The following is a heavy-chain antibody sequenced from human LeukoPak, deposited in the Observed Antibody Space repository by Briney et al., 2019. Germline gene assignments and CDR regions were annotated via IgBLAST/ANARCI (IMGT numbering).Heavy chain of an antibody. CDR1: GGSFSGYY. CDR2: ISHSGST. V-gene: IGHV4-34*01. Sequence: SETLSLTCAVYGGSFSGYYWSWIRQPPGKGLEWIGEISHSGSTNYNPSLKSRVTISVDTSKNQFSLKLSSVTAADTAVYYCARGRRSSSSPDYWGQGTLVTVSS. CDR3: ARGRRSSSSPDY. D-gene: IGHD6-6*01. J-gene: IGHJ4*02.